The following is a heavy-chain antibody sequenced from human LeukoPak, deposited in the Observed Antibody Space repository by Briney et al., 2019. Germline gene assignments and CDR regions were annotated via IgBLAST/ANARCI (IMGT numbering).Heavy chain of an antibody. Sequence: GGSLRLSCAASGFTFSSYGMHWVRQAPGKELEGVAVIWYDGSNKYYADSVKGRFTISRDNSKNTLYLQMNSLRAEDTAVYYCARDILAYCGGDCYPAFGYWGQGTLVTVSS. CDR2: IWYDGSNK. CDR1: GFTFSSYG. J-gene: IGHJ4*02. V-gene: IGHV3-33*01. CDR3: ARDILAYCGGDCYPAFGY. D-gene: IGHD2-21*02.